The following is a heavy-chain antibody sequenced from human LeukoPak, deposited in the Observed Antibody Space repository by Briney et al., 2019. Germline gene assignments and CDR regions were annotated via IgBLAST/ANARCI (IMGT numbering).Heavy chain of an antibody. J-gene: IGHJ4*02. CDR1: GYTFTSYG. D-gene: IGHD3-22*01. V-gene: IGHV1-18*01. Sequence: GASVKVSCKASGYTFTSYGISWVRQAPGQGLEWMGWISAYNGNTNYAQKLQGRVTMTTDTSTSTAYMELRSLRSDDTAVYYCARVPYYDSSGYLDYWGQGTLVTVSS. CDR2: ISAYNGNT. CDR3: ARVPYYDSSGYLDY.